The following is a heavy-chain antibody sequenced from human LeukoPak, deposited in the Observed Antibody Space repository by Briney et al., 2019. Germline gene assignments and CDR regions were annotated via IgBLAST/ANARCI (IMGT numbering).Heavy chain of an antibody. J-gene: IGHJ4*02. CDR2: ISSSSYT. D-gene: IGHD2-2*02. Sequence: GGSLRLSCAASGFTFSDYYMSWIRQAPGKGLEWVSHISSSSYTNYADSVKGRFTISRDNAKNSLYLQMNSLRAEDTAVYYCARDLEAIVVVPAAIAFDYWGQGTLVTVSS. CDR1: GFTFSDYY. CDR3: ARDLEAIVVVPAAIAFDY. V-gene: IGHV3-11*06.